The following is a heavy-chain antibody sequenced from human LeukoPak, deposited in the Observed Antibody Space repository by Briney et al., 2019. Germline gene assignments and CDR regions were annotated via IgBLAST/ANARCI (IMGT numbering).Heavy chain of an antibody. D-gene: IGHD6-19*01. Sequence: GESLKISCKGFGYSFTSYWIGWVRQMPGKGLEWMGIINTGDYDTRYSPSLQGQVTISADKSIRTASLQWSSLKASDTAMYYCARRPGVGGGWILDYWGQGTLVTVSS. CDR3: ARRPGVGGGWILDY. V-gene: IGHV5-51*01. CDR2: INTGDYDT. J-gene: IGHJ4*02. CDR1: GYSFTSYW.